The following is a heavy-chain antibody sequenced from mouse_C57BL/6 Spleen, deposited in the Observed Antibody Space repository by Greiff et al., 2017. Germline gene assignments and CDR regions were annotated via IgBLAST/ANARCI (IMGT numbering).Heavy chain of an antibody. V-gene: IGHV6-3*01. J-gene: IGHJ2*01. CDR3: TRYYGSTDY. Sequence: EVQLQQSGGGLVQPGGSMKLSCVASGFTFSNYWMNWVRQSPEKGLEWVAQIRLKSDNYATHYAESVKGRFTISRDDSKSSVYLQMNNLRAEDTGIYYCTRYYGSTDYWGQGTTLTVSS. CDR1: GFTFSNYW. CDR2: IRLKSDNYAT. D-gene: IGHD1-1*01.